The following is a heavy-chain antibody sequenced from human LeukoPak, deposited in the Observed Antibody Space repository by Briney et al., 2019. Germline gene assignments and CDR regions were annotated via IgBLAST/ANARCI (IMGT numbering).Heavy chain of an antibody. Sequence: GGSLRLSCAASGFTLSNYEMNWVRQAPGKGLERLSYISRSGSPIYYADSVKGRFTISRDNAKNSLYLQMNSLRAEDTAVYYCARDLVYWGQGTLVTVSS. D-gene: IGHD6-6*01. V-gene: IGHV3-48*03. CDR3: ARDLVY. J-gene: IGHJ4*02. CDR1: GFTLSNYE. CDR2: ISRSGSPI.